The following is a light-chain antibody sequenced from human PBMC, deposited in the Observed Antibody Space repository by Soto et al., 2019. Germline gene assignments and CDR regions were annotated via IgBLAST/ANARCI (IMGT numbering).Light chain of an antibody. Sequence: DIQMTQSPSTLSASVGDRVTITCRASQRISSWLARYQQKPGKAPKLLIYKASNLQSGVPSRFSGTGSATEFTLTISSLQPDDFATYYCQQYNDYPYTFGQGTKVDIK. CDR2: KAS. J-gene: IGKJ2*01. CDR1: QRISSW. CDR3: QQYNDYPYT. V-gene: IGKV1-5*03.